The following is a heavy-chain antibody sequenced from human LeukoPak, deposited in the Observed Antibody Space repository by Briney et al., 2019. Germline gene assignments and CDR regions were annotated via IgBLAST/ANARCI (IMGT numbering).Heavy chain of an antibody. V-gene: IGHV4-39*07. J-gene: IGHJ5*02. Sequence: VKPSETLSLTCTVSGGSISSSSYYWGWIRQPPGKGLEWIGSIYYSGSTYYNPSLKSRVTISVDTSKNQFSLRLSSVTAADTAVYYCAREVDAAAAYNWFDPWGQGTLVTVSS. CDR1: GGSISSSSYY. CDR3: AREVDAAAAYNWFDP. CDR2: IYYSGST. D-gene: IGHD2-2*01.